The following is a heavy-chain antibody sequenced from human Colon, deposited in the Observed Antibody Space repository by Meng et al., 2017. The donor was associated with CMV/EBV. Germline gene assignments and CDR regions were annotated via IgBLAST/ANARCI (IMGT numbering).Heavy chain of an antibody. J-gene: IGHJ5*02. CDR2: IFHTGIT. V-gene: IGHV4-61*01. Sequence: SETLSLTCTVSGASVSSGSYYWSWIRQPPGKGLEWIGYIFHTGITKYNPSLKSRVTISLDTSKNQFSPKLNSASAADTAVYFCARDSDLFPIGSNQRYNWFDPWGQGTLVTVSS. D-gene: IGHD2-2*01. CDR1: GASVSSGSYY. CDR3: ARDSDLFPIGSNQRYNWFDP.